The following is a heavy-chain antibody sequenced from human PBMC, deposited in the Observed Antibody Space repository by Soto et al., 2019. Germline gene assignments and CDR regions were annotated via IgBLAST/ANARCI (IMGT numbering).Heavy chain of an antibody. CDR1: GGSISSSNYY. D-gene: IGHD2-15*01. V-gene: IGHV4-39*01. CDR2: IYYSGST. J-gene: IGHJ4*02. CDR3: ARLGVVAATAFDY. Sequence: QLQLQESGPGLVKPSKTLSLTCTVSGGSISSSNYYWGWIRQPPGKGLEWIGYIYYSGSTYQNPSLKCRVSISVDTSKNQFSLTLSSVTAADTAVYYCARLGVVAATAFDYWGQGTLVTVSS.